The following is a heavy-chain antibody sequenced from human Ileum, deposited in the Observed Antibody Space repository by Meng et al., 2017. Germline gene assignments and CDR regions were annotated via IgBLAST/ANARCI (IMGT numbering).Heavy chain of an antibody. CDR2: IHHSGTT. CDR1: GGSISSSNW. V-gene: IGHV4-4*02. CDR3: ARGVVSGSHYNTY. J-gene: IGHJ4*02. Sequence: QVQLQESGPGLVKPSGTLSPPCAVSGGSISSSNWWSWVRQPPEKGLEWIGEIHHSGTTNYSPSLKSRLTISVDKSKNQFSLKLQSVTAADTAVYFCARGVVSGSHYNTYWGQGILVTVSS. D-gene: IGHD3-10*01.